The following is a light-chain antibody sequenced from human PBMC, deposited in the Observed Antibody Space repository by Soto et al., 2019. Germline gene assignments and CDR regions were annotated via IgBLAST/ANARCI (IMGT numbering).Light chain of an antibody. CDR2: AAA. CDR1: QSISSY. Sequence: DIQMTQSPSSLSASVGDRVTITCRASQSISSYVNWYQQKPGKAPKLLIYAAAGLQSWVPSRFSGSGSGTDFTLASNGVQPEVFAAYYCQQCYNIPYTFGQGTKLEIK. J-gene: IGKJ2*01. CDR3: QQCYNIPYT. V-gene: IGKV1-39*01.